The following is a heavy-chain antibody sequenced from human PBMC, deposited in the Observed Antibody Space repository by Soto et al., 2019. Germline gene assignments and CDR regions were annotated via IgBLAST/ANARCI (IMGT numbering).Heavy chain of an antibody. V-gene: IGHV4-4*07. J-gene: IGHJ6*02. CDR1: GGSISSYY. CDR2: IYTSGST. D-gene: IGHD3-3*01. CDR3: ARGGGVTIFGVVPRYYYYGMDV. Sequence: SGTLSLTCTVSGGSISSYYWSWIRQPAGKGLEWIGRIYTSGSTNYNPSLKSRVTMSVDTSKNQFSLKLSSVTAADTAVYYCARGGGVTIFGVVPRYYYYGMDVWGQGTTVTVS.